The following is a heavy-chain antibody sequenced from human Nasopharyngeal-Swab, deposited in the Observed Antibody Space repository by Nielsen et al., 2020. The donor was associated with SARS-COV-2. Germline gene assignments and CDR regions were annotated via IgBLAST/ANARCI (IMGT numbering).Heavy chain of an antibody. CDR1: GFTFSSYS. J-gene: IGHJ6*02. D-gene: IGHD3-10*01. V-gene: IGHV3-48*02. CDR2: ISSSSSTI. Sequence: RGSLRPSCAASGFTFSSYSMNWVRQAPGKGLEWVSYISSSSSTIYYADSVKGRFTISRDNATNSLYLQMNSLRDEDTAVYYCATDYYGSGSYYNLYYYYGMDVWGQGTTVTVSS. CDR3: ATDYYGSGSYYNLYYYYGMDV.